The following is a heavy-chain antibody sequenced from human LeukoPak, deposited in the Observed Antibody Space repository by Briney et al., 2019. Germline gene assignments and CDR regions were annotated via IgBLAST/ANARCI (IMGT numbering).Heavy chain of an antibody. Sequence: SETLSLTCTVSGGSISSYYWGWIRQPPGKGLEWIGTIYYSGHTYYNPSLKSRVTISVDTSKNQFSLKLSSVTAADTAVYYCASRGYYDTSGFRYWGQGTLVTVSS. CDR3: ASRGYYDTSGFRY. CDR1: GGSISSYY. V-gene: IGHV4-39*01. D-gene: IGHD3-22*01. CDR2: IYYSGHT. J-gene: IGHJ4*02.